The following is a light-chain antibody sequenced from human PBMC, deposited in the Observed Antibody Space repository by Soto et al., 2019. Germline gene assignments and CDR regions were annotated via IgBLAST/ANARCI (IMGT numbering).Light chain of an antibody. CDR1: QSVSSY. V-gene: IGKV3-11*01. CDR3: QQRSNWPPRIT. CDR2: DAS. Sequence: EIVLTQSPATLSLSPGERATLSCRASQSVSSYLAWYQQKPGQAPRLLIYDASNRATGIPARFSGSGSGTDXTLTISSLEPEAFAVYYCQQRSNWPPRITFGQG. J-gene: IGKJ5*01.